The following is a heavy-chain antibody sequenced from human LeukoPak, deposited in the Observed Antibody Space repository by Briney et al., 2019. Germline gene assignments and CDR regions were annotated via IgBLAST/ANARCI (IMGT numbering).Heavy chain of an antibody. CDR1: GYTFTGYY. CDR3: ARVPRYCSGGSCYWVDY. J-gene: IGHJ4*02. Sequence: ASVKLSCKASGYTFTGYYMHWVRQAPGQGLGWVGRINPNSGGTNYAQKFQGRVTMTWDTSTSTASMGLGMRTPDDTAVYYCARVPRYCSGGSCYWVDYWGQGTLVTVSS. CDR2: INPNSGGT. D-gene: IGHD2-15*01. V-gene: IGHV1-2*06.